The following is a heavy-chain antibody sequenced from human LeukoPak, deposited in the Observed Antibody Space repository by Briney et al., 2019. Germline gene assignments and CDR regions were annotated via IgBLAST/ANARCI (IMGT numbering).Heavy chain of an antibody. CDR1: GGTFSSYA. J-gene: IGHJ4*02. Sequence: GSSVKVSCKASGGTFSSYAITWVRQAPGQGLEWMGRIIPIFGTANYAQKFQGRVTITTDESTSTAYMELSTLSSDDTAVYYCARERPPGDSSNWFLEGYFDIWGQGTLVTVSS. D-gene: IGHD6-13*01. CDR2: IIPIFGTA. CDR3: ARERPPGDSSNWFLEGYFDI. V-gene: IGHV1-69*05.